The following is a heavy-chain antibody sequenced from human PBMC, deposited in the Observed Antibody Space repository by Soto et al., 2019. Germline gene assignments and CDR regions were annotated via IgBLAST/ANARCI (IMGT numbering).Heavy chain of an antibody. J-gene: IGHJ6*02. V-gene: IGHV3-48*03. CDR3: ARDLNAHWGLLRYFDEYGMDV. CDR1: GFTFSSYE. CDR2: ISSSGSTI. Sequence: GGSLRLSCAASGFTFSSYEMNWVRQAPGEGLEWVSYISSSGSTIYYADSVKGRFTISRDNAKNSLYLQMNSLRAEDTAVYYCARDLNAHWGLLRYFDEYGMDVWGQGTTVTVSS. D-gene: IGHD3-9*01.